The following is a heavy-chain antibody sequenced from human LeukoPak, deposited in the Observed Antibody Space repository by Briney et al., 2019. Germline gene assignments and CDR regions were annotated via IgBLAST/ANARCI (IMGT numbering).Heavy chain of an antibody. J-gene: IGHJ6*02. D-gene: IGHD3-16*01. CDR3: AKDSRIMRYYYGMDV. CDR2: ISYDGSNK. Sequence: GGSLRLSCAASGFTFSSYGMHWVRQAPGKGLGGVAVISYDGSNKYYADSVKGRFTISRDNSKNTLYQQMNSLRAEDTAVYYCAKDSRIMRYYYGMDVWGQGTTVTVSS. CDR1: GFTFSSYG. V-gene: IGHV3-30*18.